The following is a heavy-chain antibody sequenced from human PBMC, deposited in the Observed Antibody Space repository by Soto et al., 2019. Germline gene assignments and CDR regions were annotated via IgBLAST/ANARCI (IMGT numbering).Heavy chain of an antibody. V-gene: IGHV3-30*18. CDR3: AKETSRFAVPTALGY. D-gene: IGHD2-2*01. Sequence: QVQLVESGGGVVQPGGSLRLSCAASGFTFSSYAMHWVRLAPGTGLEWVAGISYDGRNKFSADSVKGRFTISRDNSQNTLYLQMNSLRPEDTAVYYWAKETSRFAVPTALGYWGQGTLVTVS. CDR2: ISYDGRNK. CDR1: GFTFSSYA. J-gene: IGHJ4*02.